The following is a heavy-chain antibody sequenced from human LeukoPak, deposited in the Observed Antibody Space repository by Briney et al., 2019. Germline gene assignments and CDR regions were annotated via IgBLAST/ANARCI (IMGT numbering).Heavy chain of an antibody. CDR3: ARAEGGATPFDY. CDR2: IIPIFGTA. J-gene: IGHJ4*02. D-gene: IGHD1-26*01. V-gene: IGHV1-69*13. Sequence: SVKVSCKASGGTFSSYAISWVRQAPGQGLEWMGGIIPIFGTANYAQKFQGRVTITADESTSTAYMELSSLRSEDTAVYYCARAEGGATPFDYWGQGTLVTVSS. CDR1: GGTFSSYA.